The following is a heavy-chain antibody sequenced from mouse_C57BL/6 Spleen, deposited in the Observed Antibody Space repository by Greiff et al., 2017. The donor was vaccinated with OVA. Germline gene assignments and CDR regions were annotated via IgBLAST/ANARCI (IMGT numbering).Heavy chain of an antibody. CDR2: IYPGSGST. Sequence: QVQLQQSGAELVKPGASVKMSCKASGYTFTSYWITWVKQRPGQGLEWIGDIYPGSGSTNYNEKFKSKATLTVDTSSSTAYMQLSSLTSEDSAVYYCARGNWDAYYAMDYWGQGTSVTVSS. V-gene: IGHV1-55*01. J-gene: IGHJ4*01. D-gene: IGHD4-1*01. CDR1: GYTFTSYW. CDR3: ARGNWDAYYAMDY.